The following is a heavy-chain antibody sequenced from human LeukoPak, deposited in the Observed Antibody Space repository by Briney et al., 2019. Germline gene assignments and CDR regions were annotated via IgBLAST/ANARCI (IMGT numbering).Heavy chain of an antibody. D-gene: IGHD6-13*01. J-gene: IGHJ4*02. Sequence: GASVKVSCKASGGTFSSYAISWVRQAPGQGLEWMGRIIPILGIANYAQKFQGRVTITADKSTSTAYMELSSLRSEDTAVYYCARLRGGGIAAAAHSFSYYFDYWGQGTLVTVSS. V-gene: IGHV1-69*04. CDR2: IIPILGIA. CDR3: ARLRGGGIAAAAHSFSYYFDY. CDR1: GGTFSSYA.